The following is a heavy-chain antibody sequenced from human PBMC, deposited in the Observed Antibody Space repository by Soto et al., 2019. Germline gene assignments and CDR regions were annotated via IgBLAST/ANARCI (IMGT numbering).Heavy chain of an antibody. J-gene: IGHJ4*02. V-gene: IGHV3-23*01. D-gene: IGHD3-10*01. Sequence: GGSLRLSCAASGFTFSSYAMTWVRQTPGKGLEWVSTISGRGGSTSYADSLKGRFTISRDNSKNTLYLQMNSLRAEDTAVYYCAKGLYMVRGVIIHRYYFDYWGQGTLVTVSS. CDR3: AKGLYMVRGVIIHRYYFDY. CDR1: GFTFSSYA. CDR2: ISGRGGST.